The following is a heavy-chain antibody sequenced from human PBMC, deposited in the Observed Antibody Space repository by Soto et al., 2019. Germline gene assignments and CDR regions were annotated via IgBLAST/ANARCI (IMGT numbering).Heavy chain of an antibody. CDR2: IYTSGST. CDR1: GGSISSYY. V-gene: IGHV4-4*07. CDR3: ARVRSSSWSDWFDP. J-gene: IGHJ5*02. Sequence: SSETLSLTCTVSGGSISSYYWSWIRQPAGKGLEWIGRIYTSGSTNYNPSLKSRVTMSVDTSKNQFSLKLSSVTAADTAVYYCARVRSSSWSDWFDPWGQGTLVTVSS. D-gene: IGHD6-13*01.